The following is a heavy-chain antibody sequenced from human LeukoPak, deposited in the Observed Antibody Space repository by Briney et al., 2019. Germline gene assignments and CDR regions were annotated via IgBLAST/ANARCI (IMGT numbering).Heavy chain of an antibody. D-gene: IGHD3-3*01. V-gene: IGHV4-59*11. CDR1: GGSISGHY. CDR2: IHYSGST. Sequence: SETLSLTCTASGGSISGHYWSWIRQPPGKTLEWIGHIHYSGSTNYNLSLKSRVTISVDTSKNQFSLSLSSVTAADTAVYYCAKGGYYDFWSGYLYPSPFDYWGQGTLVTVSS. J-gene: IGHJ4*02. CDR3: AKGGYYDFWSGYLYPSPFDY.